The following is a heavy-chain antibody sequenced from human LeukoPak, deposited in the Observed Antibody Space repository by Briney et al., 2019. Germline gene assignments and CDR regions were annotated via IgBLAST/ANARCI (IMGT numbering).Heavy chain of an antibody. CDR2: IWYDGSNK. CDR3: AREVGYYDSSGYFGY. Sequence: GGSLRLSCAASGFTFSSYGMHWVRQAPGKGLEWVAVIWYDGSNKYYADSVKGRFTISRDNSKNTLYLQMNSLRAEDTAVYYCAREVGYYDSSGYFGYWGKRPLVTVSS. D-gene: IGHD3-22*01. CDR1: GFTFSSYG. J-gene: IGHJ4*02. V-gene: IGHV3-33*01.